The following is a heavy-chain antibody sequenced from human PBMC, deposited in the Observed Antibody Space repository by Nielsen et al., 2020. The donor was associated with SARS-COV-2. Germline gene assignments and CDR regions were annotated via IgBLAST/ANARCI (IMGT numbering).Heavy chain of an antibody. J-gene: IGHJ6*03. D-gene: IGHD5-18*01. CDR2: INSDGSST. CDR3: ARDWPYSHYMDV. Sequence: GESLKISCAASGFTFSSYWMHWVRQAPGKGLVWVSRINSDGSSTSYADSVKGRFTISRDNAKNTLYLQMNSLRAEDTAVYYCARDWPYSHYMDVWGKGTTVTVSS. CDR1: GFTFSSYW. V-gene: IGHV3-74*01.